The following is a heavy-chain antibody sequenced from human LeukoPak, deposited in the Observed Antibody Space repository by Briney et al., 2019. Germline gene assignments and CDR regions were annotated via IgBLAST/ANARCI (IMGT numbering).Heavy chain of an antibody. CDR2: ISSSSSYI. CDR1: GFTFSSYS. V-gene: IGHV3-21*01. J-gene: IGHJ6*03. Sequence: GGSLRLSCAASGFTFSSYSMNWVRQAPGKELEWVSSISSSSSYIYYADSVKGRFTISRDNAKNSLYLQMNSLRAEDTAVYYCARDKVVPAATTEDYYMDVWGKGTTVTVSS. D-gene: IGHD2-2*01. CDR3: ARDKVVPAATTEDYYMDV.